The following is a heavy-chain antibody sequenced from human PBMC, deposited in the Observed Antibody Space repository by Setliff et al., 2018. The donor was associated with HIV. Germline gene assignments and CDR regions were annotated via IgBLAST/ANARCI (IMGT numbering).Heavy chain of an antibody. D-gene: IGHD2-21*02. J-gene: IGHJ4*02. Sequence: SETLSLTCTVSGGSISSYYWSWIRQPPGKGLEWIGYIYTSGSTNYNPSLKSRASIFVDTSRNQFSLRLNSVTAADTAVYFCARLSGDYYYFDYWGQGTLVTVSS. CDR1: GGSISSYY. V-gene: IGHV4-4*09. CDR3: ARLSGDYYYFDY. CDR2: IYTSGST.